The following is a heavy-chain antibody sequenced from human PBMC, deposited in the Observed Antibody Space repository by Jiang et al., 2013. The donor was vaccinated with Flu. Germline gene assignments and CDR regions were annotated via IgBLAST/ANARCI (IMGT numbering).Heavy chain of an antibody. CDR1: GFTFSSYA. V-gene: IGHV3-30*04. J-gene: IGHJ4*02. Sequence: SLRLSCAASGFTFSSYAMHWVRQAPGKGLEWVAVISYDGSNKYYADSVKGRFTISRDNSKNTLYLQMNSLRAEDTAVYYCARDVSWAVDYWGQGTLVTVSS. CDR2: ISYDGSNK. D-gene: IGHD2-8*01. CDR3: ARDVSWAVDY.